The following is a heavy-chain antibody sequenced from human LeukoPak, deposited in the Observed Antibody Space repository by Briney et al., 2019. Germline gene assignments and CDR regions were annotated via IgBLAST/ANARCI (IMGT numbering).Heavy chain of an antibody. V-gene: IGHV1-2*06. CDR1: GYTFTGYY. CDR2: INPNSGGT. J-gene: IGHJ4*02. Sequence: ALVKVSCKASGYTFTGYYMHWVRQAPGRGLEWMGRINPNSGGTNCRVTMTRDTSISTAYMELSRLRSDDTAVYYCARVRSSSREDYWGQGTLVTVSS. D-gene: IGHD6-13*01. CDR3: ARVRSSSREDY.